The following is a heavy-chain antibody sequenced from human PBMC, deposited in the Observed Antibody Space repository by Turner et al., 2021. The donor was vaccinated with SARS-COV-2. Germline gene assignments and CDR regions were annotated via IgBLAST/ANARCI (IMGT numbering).Heavy chain of an antibody. V-gene: IGHV4-39*01. J-gene: IGHJ2*01. CDR1: GGSISSSSYY. D-gene: IGHD6-13*01. CDR3: ATLVARQLVKAGWYFDL. CDR2: IHYSGST. Sequence: QLQLQESGPGLVRPSETLSLTCTVSGGSISSSSYYWGWIRQPPGKGLEWIGSIHYSGSTYYDPSLKSRVTISVDTSKNQFSLKLSSVTAADTAVYYCATLVARQLVKAGWYFDLWGRGTLVTVSS.